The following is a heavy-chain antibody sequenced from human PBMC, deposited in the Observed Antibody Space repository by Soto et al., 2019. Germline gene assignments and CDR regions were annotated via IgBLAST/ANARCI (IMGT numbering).Heavy chain of an antibody. CDR2: ISSSGSTI. V-gene: IGHV3-48*03. J-gene: IGHJ3*01. D-gene: IGHD6-6*01. Sequence: PGGSLRLSCAASGFTFSSYEMNWVRQAPGKGLEWVSYISSSGSTIYYADSVKGRFTISRDNAKNSLYLQMNSLRAEDTAVYYCAHEYSSSPGSLRGTHWGQGTMVTVSS. CDR1: GFTFSSYE. CDR3: AHEYSSSPGSLRGTH.